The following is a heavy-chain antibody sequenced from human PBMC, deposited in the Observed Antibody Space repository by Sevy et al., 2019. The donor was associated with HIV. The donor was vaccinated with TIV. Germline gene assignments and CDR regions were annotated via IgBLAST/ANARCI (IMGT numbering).Heavy chain of an antibody. CDR3: ARAVEDYSDSSAWDWYFDL. J-gene: IGHJ2*01. V-gene: IGHV3-66*01. CDR1: GFTVSSNY. D-gene: IGHD3-22*01. Sequence: GESLKISCAASGFTVSSNYMSWVRQAPGKGLEWVSGIFSGGNTHFADSVKGRFTISRDNSKNTLSLQMNSLSAEDTAVYYCARAVEDYSDSSAWDWYFDLWGRGTLVTVSS. CDR2: IFSGGNT.